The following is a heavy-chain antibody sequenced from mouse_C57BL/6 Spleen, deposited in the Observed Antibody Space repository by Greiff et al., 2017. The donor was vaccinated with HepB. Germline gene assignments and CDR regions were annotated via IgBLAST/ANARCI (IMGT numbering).Heavy chain of an antibody. V-gene: IGHV1-26*01. J-gene: IGHJ1*03. CDR2: INPNNGGT. CDR3: AGSMMVTTRVYWYFDV. D-gene: IGHD2-3*01. CDR1: GYTFTDYY. Sequence: EVQLQHSGPELVKPGASVKISCKASGYTFTDYYMNWVKQSHGKSLEWIGDINPNNGGTSYNQKFKGKATLTVDKSSSTAYMELRSLTSEDSAVYYCAGSMMVTTRVYWYFDVWGTGTTVTVSS.